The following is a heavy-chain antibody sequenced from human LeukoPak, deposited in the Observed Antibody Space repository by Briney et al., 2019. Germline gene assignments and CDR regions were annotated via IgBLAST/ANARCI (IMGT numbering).Heavy chain of an antibody. CDR1: GDSISTSNSY. Sequence: SETLSLTCTVSGDSISTSNSYWGWIRQPPGKGLEWIGSIYYSGNTYYNASLKSRVTISVDTSKNQFSLKLTSVTAADTAVYCCARRVWSGGYSGRAFDYWGQGTLVTVSS. V-gene: IGHV4-39*01. CDR2: IYYSGNT. J-gene: IGHJ4*02. CDR3: ARRVWSGGYSGRAFDY. D-gene: IGHD3-3*01.